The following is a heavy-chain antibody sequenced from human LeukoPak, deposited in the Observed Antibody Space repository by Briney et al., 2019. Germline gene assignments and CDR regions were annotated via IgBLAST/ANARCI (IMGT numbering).Heavy chain of an antibody. CDR1: GFAFSTYW. CDR3: AKPITITGATDGFDI. Sequence: GGSLRHSCAASGFAFSTYWMNWIRQAPGKGLEWVANIKQDGSEKYYLDSVEGRFTISRDNAKNLLYLQMSNLRAEDTAVYYCAKPITITGATDGFDIWGQGAKVIVSS. V-gene: IGHV3-7*01. D-gene: IGHD5-12*01. J-gene: IGHJ3*02. CDR2: IKQDGSEK.